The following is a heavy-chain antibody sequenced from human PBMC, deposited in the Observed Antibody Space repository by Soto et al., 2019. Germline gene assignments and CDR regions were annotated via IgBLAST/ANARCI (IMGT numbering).Heavy chain of an antibody. J-gene: IGHJ5*02. CDR2: ISAYNGNT. CDR3: AGYCSSTSFPRSPFYGDYETGPFDP. CDR1: GYTFTSYG. V-gene: IGHV1-18*01. D-gene: IGHD2-2*01. Sequence: ASVKVSCKASGYTFTSYGISWVRQAPGQGLEWMGWISAYNGNTNYAQKLQGRVTMTTDTSTSTAYMELRSLRSDDTAVYYCAGYCSSTSFPRSPFYGDYETGPFDPWGQGTLVTVSS.